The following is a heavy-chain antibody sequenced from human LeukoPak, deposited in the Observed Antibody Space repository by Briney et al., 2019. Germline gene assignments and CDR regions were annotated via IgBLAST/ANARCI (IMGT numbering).Heavy chain of an antibody. CDR2: IILIFGTA. V-gene: IGHV1-69*05. CDR3: ATIVVVPAAMYYMDV. CDR1: GGTFSSNA. D-gene: IGHD2-2*01. J-gene: IGHJ6*03. Sequence: PQPSFTVSSTVSGGTFSSNASSWVRQPLGQGLEWMGGIILIFGTANYAQKFQGRVTITTDESTSTAYMELSSLRSGDTAVYYCATIVVVPAAMYYMDVWGKGTTVTVSS.